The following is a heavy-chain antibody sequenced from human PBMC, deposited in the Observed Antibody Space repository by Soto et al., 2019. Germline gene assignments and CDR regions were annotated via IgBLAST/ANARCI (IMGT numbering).Heavy chain of an antibody. V-gene: IGHV4-39*01. CDR2: IYYSGST. J-gene: IGHJ5*02. Sequence: PSETLSLTCTVSGGSISSSSYYWGWIRQPPGKGLEWIGSIYYSGSTYYNPSLKSRATISVDTSKNQFSLKLSSVTAADTAVYYCARLYYYGSGSLNPWGQGTLVTVSS. CDR3: ARLYYYGSGSLNP. CDR1: GGSISSSSYY. D-gene: IGHD3-10*01.